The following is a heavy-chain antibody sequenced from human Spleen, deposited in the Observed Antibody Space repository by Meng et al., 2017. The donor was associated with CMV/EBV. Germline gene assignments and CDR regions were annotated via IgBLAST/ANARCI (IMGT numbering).Heavy chain of an antibody. CDR2: IIPIIDKA. V-gene: IGHV1-69*02. Sequence: ASGGSFSSYTIIWVRQAPGQGLEWMGRIIPIIDKANYAQKFQDRVTITADKSTSTAYMELSSLRSEDTAVYYCASQTMFGVIKVGDSWGQGTLVTVSS. CDR3: ASQTMFGVIKVGDS. CDR1: GGSFSSYT. D-gene: IGHD3-3*01. J-gene: IGHJ4*02.